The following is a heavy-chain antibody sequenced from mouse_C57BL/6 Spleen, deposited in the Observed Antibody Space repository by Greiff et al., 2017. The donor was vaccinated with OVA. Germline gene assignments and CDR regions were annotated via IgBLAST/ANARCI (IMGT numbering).Heavy chain of an antibody. CDR1: GYTFTDYE. V-gene: IGHV1-15*01. J-gene: IGHJ2*01. CDR3: TRGTWVLDY. CDR2: IDPETGGT. D-gene: IGHD4-1*01. Sequence: VQLVESGAELVRPGASVTLSCKASGYTFTDYEMHWVKQTPVHGLEWIGAIDPETGGTAYNQKFKGKAILTADKSSSTAYMELRSLTSEDSAVYYCTRGTWVLDYWGQGTTLTVSS.